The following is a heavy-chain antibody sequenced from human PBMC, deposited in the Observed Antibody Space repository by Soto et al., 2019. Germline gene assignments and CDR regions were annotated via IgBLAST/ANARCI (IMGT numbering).Heavy chain of an antibody. D-gene: IGHD3-3*01. Sequence: PSETLSLTCTVSGGSISSGGYYWSWIRQHPGKGLEWIGYIYYSGSTYYNPSLKSRVTISVDTSKNQFSLKLSSVTAADTAVYYCATTLSYYDFWSGYPVGAFDVWAQGTMVTVSS. CDR3: ATTLSYYDFWSGYPVGAFDV. J-gene: IGHJ3*01. V-gene: IGHV4-31*03. CDR2: IYYSGST. CDR1: GGSISSGGYY.